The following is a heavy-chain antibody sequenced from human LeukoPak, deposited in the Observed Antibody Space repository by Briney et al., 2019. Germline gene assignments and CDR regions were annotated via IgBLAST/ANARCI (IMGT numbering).Heavy chain of an antibody. CDR3: ATLRLSDHFDY. CDR2: ITDNGNTT. D-gene: IGHD2-15*01. Sequence: GGSPRLSCAASGFTFSSYAMNWVRLSAGRGLEWVSAITDNGNTTYYGDSVQGRFTISRDNSKSTLYLQMNSLGVEDTAVYYCATLRLSDHFDYWGLGTVVTVSS. V-gene: IGHV3-23*05. CDR1: GFTFSSYA. J-gene: IGHJ4*02.